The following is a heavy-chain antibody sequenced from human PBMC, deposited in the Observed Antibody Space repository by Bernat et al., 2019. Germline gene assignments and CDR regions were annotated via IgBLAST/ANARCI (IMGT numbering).Heavy chain of an antibody. CDR2: IYSGGST. V-gene: IGHV3-53*04. CDR3: ARANYGSGSYYPI. D-gene: IGHD3-10*01. J-gene: IGHJ4*02. Sequence: EVQLVESGGGLVQPGGSLRLSCAASGFTVSSNYMSWVRQAPGKGLEWVSVIYSGGSTYYADSVKGRFTISRHNSKNTLYLQMNSLSAEDTAVYYCARANYGSGSYYPIWGQGTLVTVSS. CDR1: GFTVSSNY.